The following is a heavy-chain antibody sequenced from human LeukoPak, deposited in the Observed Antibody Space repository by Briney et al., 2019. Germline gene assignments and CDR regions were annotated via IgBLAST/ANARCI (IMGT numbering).Heavy chain of an antibody. CDR1: VDSISIYN. Sequence: SEALSLTSTVPVDSISIYNGSCIREPPRKGRWWMWDVGHSGSAAYNPSPKSRVTISVKKSKNQLYLQLSSVPATDTAVYYCSPQHSGSGAYYSALYIWGPGTMVTVSS. CDR2: VGHSGSA. V-gene: IGHV4-59*04. J-gene: IGHJ3*02. D-gene: IGHD3-10*01. CDR3: SPQHSGSGAYYSALYI.